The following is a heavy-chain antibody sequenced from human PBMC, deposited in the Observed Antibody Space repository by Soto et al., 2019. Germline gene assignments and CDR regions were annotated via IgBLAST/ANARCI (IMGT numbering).Heavy chain of an antibody. CDR3: ARRGAGDWCSGRSCYSDYYYYYGIDV. J-gene: IGHJ6*02. V-gene: IGHV1-69*13. CDR2: IIPIFGTA. Sequence: GASVKVACKASGGTFSSYASSWVRLAPGQGLEWMGGIIPIFGTANYAQKFQGRVTITADESTSTAYVELCCLRSEDTAVYYRARRGAGDWCSGRSCYSDYYYYYGIDVWRQGTTVTVSS. D-gene: IGHD2-15*01. CDR1: GGTFSSYA.